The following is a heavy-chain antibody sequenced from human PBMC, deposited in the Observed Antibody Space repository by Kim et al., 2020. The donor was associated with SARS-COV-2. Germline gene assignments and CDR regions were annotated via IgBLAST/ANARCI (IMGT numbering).Heavy chain of an antibody. D-gene: IGHD6-13*01. CDR3: ARDQSPGIAAAGTPD. Sequence: ASVKVSCKASGYTFTSYYMHWVRQAPGQGLEWMGIINPSGGSTSYAQKFQGRVTMTRDTSTSTVYMELSSLRSEDTAVYYCARDQSPGIAAAGTPDWGQGTLVTVSS. CDR1: GYTFTSYY. V-gene: IGHV1-46*01. CDR2: INPSGGST. J-gene: IGHJ4*02.